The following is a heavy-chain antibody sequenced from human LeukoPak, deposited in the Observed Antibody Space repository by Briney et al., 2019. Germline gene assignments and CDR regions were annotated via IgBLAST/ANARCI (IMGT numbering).Heavy chain of an antibody. Sequence: GGSLTLSCAASGFTVSSNYMSWGRNPPGTGLEWVSVIYSGGSTYYADSVKGRFTISRDNSKNTLYLQMNSLRADDTAVYYCASTGWEYYCDYWGQGTLVTVSS. V-gene: IGHV3-66*01. CDR1: GFTVSSNY. D-gene: IGHD3-9*01. J-gene: IGHJ4*02. CDR2: IYSGGST. CDR3: ASTGWEYYCDY.